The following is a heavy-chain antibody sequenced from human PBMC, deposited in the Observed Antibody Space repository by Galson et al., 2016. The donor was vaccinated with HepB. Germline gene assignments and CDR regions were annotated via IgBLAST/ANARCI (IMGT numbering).Heavy chain of an antibody. CDR1: GFTFSSYG. CDR2: IWYDGSNK. Sequence: SLRLSCAASGFTFSSYGMRWVRQAPGKGLEWVAVIWYDGSNKYYADSVKGRFTISRDNSKNTLYLQMNSLRAEDTAVYYCAREDSQIAVAALDYWGQGTLVTVSS. J-gene: IGHJ4*02. CDR3: AREDSQIAVAALDY. D-gene: IGHD6-19*01. V-gene: IGHV3-33*01.